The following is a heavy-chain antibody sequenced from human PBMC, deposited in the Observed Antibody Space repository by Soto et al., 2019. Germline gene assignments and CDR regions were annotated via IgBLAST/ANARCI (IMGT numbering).Heavy chain of an antibody. CDR3: AREALSYDYVWGSYRSYYFDY. D-gene: IGHD3-16*02. CDR2: ISAYNGNT. CDR1: GYTFTSYG. V-gene: IGHV1-18*01. Sequence: ASVKVSCKASGYTFTSYGISWVRQAPGQGLEWMGWISAYNGNTNYAQKLQGRVTMSTDTSTSTAYMELRSLRSDDTAVYYCAREALSYDYVWGSYRSYYFDYWG. J-gene: IGHJ4*01.